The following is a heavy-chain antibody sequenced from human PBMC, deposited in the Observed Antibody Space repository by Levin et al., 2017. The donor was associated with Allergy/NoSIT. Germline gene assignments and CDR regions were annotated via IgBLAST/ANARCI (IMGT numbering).Heavy chain of an antibody. J-gene: IGHJ5*02. CDR2: IKSRGGGGTA. CDR3: TARRKDISSGYYNCDL. CDR1: GLSFIHTW. Sequence: GGSLRLSCAASGLSFIHTWMNWVRQAPGKGLEWVGRIKSRGGGGTADYAAPVECRFTISRDDSTNTLYLQMNSLKPEDTAVYYCTARRKDISSGYYNCDLWGQGTLVTISS. D-gene: IGHD3-9*01. V-gene: IGHV3-15*07.